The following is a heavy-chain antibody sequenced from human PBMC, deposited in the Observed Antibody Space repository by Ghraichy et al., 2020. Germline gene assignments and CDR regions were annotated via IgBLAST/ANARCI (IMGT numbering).Heavy chain of an antibody. CDR3: ARDISITTAGTGDY. Sequence: GESLNISCAASGFTFSSSGMHWVRQAPVKGLEWVAVIWYDGSNKYYADSVKGRFTISRDNSKNTLYLQMNSLRAEDTAVYYCARDISITTAGTGDYWGQGTLVTVSS. CDR1: GFTFSSSG. CDR2: IWYDGSNK. J-gene: IGHJ4*02. V-gene: IGHV3-33*01. D-gene: IGHD6-13*01.